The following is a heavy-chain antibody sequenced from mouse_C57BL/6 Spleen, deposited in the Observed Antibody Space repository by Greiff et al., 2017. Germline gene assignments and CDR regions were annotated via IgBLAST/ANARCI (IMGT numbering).Heavy chain of an antibody. CDR3: ATNWDGYYAMDY. CDR2: ISSGSSTI. CDR1: GFTFSDYG. V-gene: IGHV5-17*01. J-gene: IGHJ4*01. Sequence: VQLKQSGGGLVKPGGSLKLSCAASGFTFSDYGMHWVRQAPEKGLEWVAYISSGSSTIYYADTVKGRFTISRDNAKNTLFLQMTSLRSEDTAMYYCATNWDGYYAMDYWGQGTSVTVSS. D-gene: IGHD4-1*01.